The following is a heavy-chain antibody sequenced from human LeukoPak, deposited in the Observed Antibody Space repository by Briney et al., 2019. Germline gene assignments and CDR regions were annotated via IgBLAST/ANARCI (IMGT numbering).Heavy chain of an antibody. CDR3: ATDRGHAFDI. CDR1: GFTLSGYW. CDR2: IHSDGNSI. Sequence: GGSLRLPCAASGFTLSGYWMHWVRQAPGKGLVWVSRIHSDGNSINYADSVKGRFTISRDNAKNTLFLQMNSLTAEDTAVYYCATDRGHAFDIWGQGTMVTVS. V-gene: IGHV3-74*01. J-gene: IGHJ3*02. D-gene: IGHD3-10*01.